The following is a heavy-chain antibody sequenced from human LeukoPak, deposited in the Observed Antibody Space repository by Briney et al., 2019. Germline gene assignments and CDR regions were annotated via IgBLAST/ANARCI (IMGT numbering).Heavy chain of an antibody. CDR1: GGSISSSSYY. CDR3: LRHLGSAQIHSYFGY. J-gene: IGHJ4*02. D-gene: IGHD6-6*01. CDR2: FYYSGST. V-gene: IGHV4-39*01. Sequence: SETLSLTCTVSGGSISSSSYYWGWIRQPPGKGLEWIGTFYYSGSTYYNSSLKSRVTISVDTSKNQFSLKLRSVTAADTAVYYCLRHLGSAQIHSYFGYWGQGTLLTVSS.